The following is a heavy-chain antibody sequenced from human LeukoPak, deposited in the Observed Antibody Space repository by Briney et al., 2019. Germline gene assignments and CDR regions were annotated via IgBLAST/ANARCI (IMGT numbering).Heavy chain of an antibody. J-gene: IGHJ4*02. V-gene: IGHV3-23*01. CDR2: ISGNGDST. CDR1: GFSFSTFA. D-gene: IGHD6-19*01. Sequence: PGGSLRLSCAASGFSFSTFAMSWVRQTPGKGLEWVSAISGNGDSTYYADSVKGRLTISRDNSKNTLFLQMNSLRAEDTAVYYCAKSLNSGWYYFDYWGQGTLVTVSS. CDR3: AKSLNSGWYYFDY.